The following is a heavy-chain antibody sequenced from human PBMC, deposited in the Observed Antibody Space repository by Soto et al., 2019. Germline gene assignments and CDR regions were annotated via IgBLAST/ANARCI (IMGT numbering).Heavy chain of an antibody. Sequence: QVPLVESGGGLVKPGGSLRLSCAASGFTFRDYYMKWIRQAPGKGLEWVSYISGSSSHINYADSVKGRFTISRDNAKNSLFLQMNDLRAEDTAVYYCARPRIDSESFYSDFDYWGQGTLVTVSS. CDR1: GFTFRDYY. V-gene: IGHV3-11*05. D-gene: IGHD3-10*01. J-gene: IGHJ4*02. CDR3: ARPRIDSESFYSDFDY. CDR2: ISGSSSHI.